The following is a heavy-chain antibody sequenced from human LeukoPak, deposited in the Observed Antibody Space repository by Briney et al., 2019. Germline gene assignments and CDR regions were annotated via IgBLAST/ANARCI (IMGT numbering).Heavy chain of an antibody. Sequence: SETLSLTCTVSGGSIGSGSYYWSWIRQPAGKGLEGIGRIYTSGSTNYNTSLKSRVTISVDTSKNQFSLKLSSVTAADTAVYYCARDASRGYYDYGDYGAFYWYFDLWGRGTLVTVSS. CDR3: ARDASRGYYDYGDYGAFYWYFDL. CDR1: GGSIGSGSYY. V-gene: IGHV4-61*02. D-gene: IGHD4-17*01. CDR2: IYTSGST. J-gene: IGHJ2*01.